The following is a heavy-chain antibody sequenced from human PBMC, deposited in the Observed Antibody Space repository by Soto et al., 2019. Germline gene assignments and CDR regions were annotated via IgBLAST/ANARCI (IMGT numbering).Heavy chain of an antibody. V-gene: IGHV4-34*01. CDR1: GGSFSGYY. D-gene: IGHD2-15*01. CDR2: INHSGST. Sequence: SETLSLTCAVYGGSFSGYYWSWIRQPPGKGLEWIGEINHSGSTTYNPSLKSRVTISVDTSKNQFSLKLSSVTAADTAVYYCARKGDIVVVVAARPRNWFDPWGQGTLVTVSS. J-gene: IGHJ5*02. CDR3: ARKGDIVVVVAARPRNWFDP.